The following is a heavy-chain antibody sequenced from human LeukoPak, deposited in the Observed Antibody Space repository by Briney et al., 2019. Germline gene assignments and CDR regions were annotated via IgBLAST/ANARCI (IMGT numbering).Heavy chain of an antibody. D-gene: IGHD2-2*01. CDR1: GFTFSTYW. Sequence: GGSLSLSCAASGFTFSTYWMHWVRQAPGKGLVWVARINSDGSSTSYADSVKGRFTISRDNAKNTLYLQMNSLRAEDTAVYYCARFYCSSSSCLEDYWGQGTLVTVSS. V-gene: IGHV3-74*01. CDR3: ARFYCSSSSCLEDY. J-gene: IGHJ4*02. CDR2: INSDGSST.